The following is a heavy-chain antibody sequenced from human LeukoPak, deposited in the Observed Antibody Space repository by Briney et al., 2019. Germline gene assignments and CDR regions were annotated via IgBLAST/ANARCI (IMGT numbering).Heavy chain of an antibody. D-gene: IGHD5-12*01. CDR3: ARFDFGYSGYAGVSY. V-gene: IGHV4-4*02. CDR1: GGSIISSHW. J-gene: IGHJ4*02. CDR2: IFHSGST. Sequence: PSETLSLTCAVSGGSIISSHWWTWVRQPPGKGLEWIGEIFHSGSTDYNPSLKSRVTISVDKSKNQFSLKLSSVTAADTAVYYCARFDFGYSGYAGVSYWGQGTLVTVSS.